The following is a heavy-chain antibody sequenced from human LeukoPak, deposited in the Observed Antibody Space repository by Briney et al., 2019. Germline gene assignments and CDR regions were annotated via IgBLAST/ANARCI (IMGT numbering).Heavy chain of an antibody. V-gene: IGHV3-23*01. J-gene: IGHJ4*02. Sequence: QRGASLRLSCAASRFTFSSYAMSWVRQAPGKGLEWVSAISGSGGSTYYADSVKGRFTISRDNSKNTLYLQMNSLRAEDTAVYYCAKDRLPLSSAYYYVPFDYWGQGTLVTVSS. D-gene: IGHD3-22*01. CDR3: AKDRLPLSSAYYYVPFDY. CDR1: RFTFSSYA. CDR2: ISGSGGST.